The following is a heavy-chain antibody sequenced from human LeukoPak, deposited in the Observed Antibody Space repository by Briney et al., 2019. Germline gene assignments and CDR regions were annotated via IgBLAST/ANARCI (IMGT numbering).Heavy chain of an antibody. Sequence: GESLKISCKGSGYSFTSYWIGWVRQMPGKGLEWMGIIYPGDSDTGYSPSFQGQVTISADKSISTAYLQWSSLKASDTAMYYCARQLGATHYYYYYMDVWGKGTTVTVSS. D-gene: IGHD1-26*01. V-gene: IGHV5-51*01. CDR3: ARQLGATHYYYYYMDV. CDR2: IYPGDSDT. CDR1: GYSFTSYW. J-gene: IGHJ6*03.